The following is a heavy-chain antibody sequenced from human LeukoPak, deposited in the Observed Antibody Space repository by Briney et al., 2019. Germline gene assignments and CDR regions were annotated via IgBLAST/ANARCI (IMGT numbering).Heavy chain of an antibody. J-gene: IGHJ4*02. CDR2: INAGNGNT. Sequence: ASVKVSCKASGYTFTSYAMHWVRQAPGQRLEWMGWINAGNGNTKYSQKFQGRVTITRDTSASTAYMELSSLRSDDTAVCYCARDGGYSYACDYWGQGTLVTVSS. D-gene: IGHD5-18*01. CDR3: ARDGGYSYACDY. CDR1: GYTFTSYA. V-gene: IGHV1-3*01.